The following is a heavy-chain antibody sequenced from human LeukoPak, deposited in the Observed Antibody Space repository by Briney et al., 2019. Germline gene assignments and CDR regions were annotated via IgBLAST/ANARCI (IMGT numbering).Heavy chain of an antibody. V-gene: IGHV3-23*01. CDR1: GFTFSSYA. Sequence: PGGSLRLSCAAAGFTFSSYAMSWVRQAPGKGLEWVSAISGSGGSTYYADSGKGRFTISRDNSKNTLYLQMNSLRAEDTAVYYCTTTGIAAAGTFAYWGQGTLVTVSS. CDR2: ISGSGGST. D-gene: IGHD6-13*01. J-gene: IGHJ4*02. CDR3: TTTGIAAAGTFAY.